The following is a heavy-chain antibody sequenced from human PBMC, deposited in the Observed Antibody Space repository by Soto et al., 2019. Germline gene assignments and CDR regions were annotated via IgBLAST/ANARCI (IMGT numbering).Heavy chain of an antibody. D-gene: IGHD4-17*01. V-gene: IGHV4-31*03. Sequence: QVQLQESGPGLVKPSQTLSLTCTLSGVSITSGAYYWTWGRQHPGKALEWIGYISYNGNTYFSPDLQSRLTISIDTSKNQFSLKLSSVTAADTAMYYCARARLRAVYAFDFWGQGTMVTVSS. CDR2: ISYNGNT. CDR1: GVSITSGAYY. J-gene: IGHJ3*01. CDR3: ARARLRAVYAFDF.